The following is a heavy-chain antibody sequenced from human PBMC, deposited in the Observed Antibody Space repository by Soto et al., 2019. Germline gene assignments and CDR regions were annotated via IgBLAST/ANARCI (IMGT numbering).Heavy chain of an antibody. Sequence: ASVKVSCKSSGYTFINYYVHWVRQAPGQGLEWMGMINPSGGRTTYPQKFQGRVTMTRDTSTSTVYVELSSLRSDDTAVFYCAREKASTSLLTHYYYAMDVWGQGTTVNVS. J-gene: IGHJ6*02. CDR3: AREKASTSLLTHYYYAMDV. V-gene: IGHV1-46*01. CDR1: GYTFINYY. CDR2: INPSGGRT.